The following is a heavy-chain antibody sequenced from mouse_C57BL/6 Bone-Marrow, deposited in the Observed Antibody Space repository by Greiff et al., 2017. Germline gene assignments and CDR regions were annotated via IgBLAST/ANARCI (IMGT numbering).Heavy chain of an antibody. CDR2: IYPGDGDT. CDR3: ARWGGGGMDY. J-gene: IGHJ4*01. CDR1: GYAFSSSW. Sequence: VQLQQSGPELVKPGASVKISCKASGYAFSSSWMNWVKQRPGKGLEWIGRIYPGDGDTNYNGKFKGKATLTADKSSSTAYMQLSSLTSEDSAVYFCARWGGGGMDYGGQGTSVTVSS. V-gene: IGHV1-82*01.